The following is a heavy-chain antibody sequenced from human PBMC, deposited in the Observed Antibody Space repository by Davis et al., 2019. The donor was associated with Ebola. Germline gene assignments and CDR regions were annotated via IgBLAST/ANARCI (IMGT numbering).Heavy chain of an antibody. CDR2: INHSGST. V-gene: IGHV4-34*01. CDR1: GGSFSGYY. Sequence: PSETLSLTCAVYGGSFSGYYWSWIRQPPGKGLEWIGEINHSGSTNYNPSLKSRVTISVDTSKNQFSLKLSSVTAADTAVYYCAISTGVGYCSSTSCYDYWGQGTLVTVSS. D-gene: IGHD2-2*01. J-gene: IGHJ4*02. CDR3: AISTGVGYCSSTSCYDY.